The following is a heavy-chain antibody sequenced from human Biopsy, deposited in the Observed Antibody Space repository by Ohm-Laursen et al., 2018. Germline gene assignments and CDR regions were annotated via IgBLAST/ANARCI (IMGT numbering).Heavy chain of an antibody. CDR2: NIPILGTG. Sequence: SSVKVSCKVPGGTFSNYGVNWVRQAPRQGLEWLGGNIPILGTGNYAQKFQDRVTVAADTSTSTATMELRSLRSDDTAVYYCATKLTGYFHHWGQGTLVIVSS. V-gene: IGHV1-69*06. J-gene: IGHJ1*01. D-gene: IGHD3-9*01. CDR1: GGTFSNYG. CDR3: ATKLTGYFHH.